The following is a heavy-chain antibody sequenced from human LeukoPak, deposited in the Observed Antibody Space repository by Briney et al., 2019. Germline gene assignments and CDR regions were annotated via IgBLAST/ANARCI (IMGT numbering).Heavy chain of an antibody. CDR1: GFTFSSYW. CDR3: AREGSMATILSLGYYYYGMDV. CDR2: IKQDGSEK. D-gene: IGHD5-24*01. V-gene: IGHV3-7*01. Sequence: PGGSLRLSCAASGFTFSSYWMSWVRQAPGKGLEWVANIKQDGSEKYYVDSVKGQFTISRDNAKNSLYLQMNSLRAEDTAVYYCAREGSMATILSLGYYYYGMDVWGQGTTVTVSS. J-gene: IGHJ6*02.